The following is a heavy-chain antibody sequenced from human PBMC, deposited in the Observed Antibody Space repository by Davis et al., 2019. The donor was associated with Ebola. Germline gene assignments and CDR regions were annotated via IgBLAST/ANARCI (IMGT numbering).Heavy chain of an antibody. CDR3: ARENYYDSSGYANWFDP. J-gene: IGHJ5*02. D-gene: IGHD3-22*01. CDR2: IYYSGST. V-gene: IGHV4-59*01. CDR1: GGSISSYY. Sequence: MPSETLSLTCTVSGGSISSYYWSWIRQPPGKGLEWIGYIYYSGSTNYNPSLKSRVTISVDTSKNQFSLKLSSVTAADTAVYYCARENYYDSSGYANWFDPWGQGTLVTVSS.